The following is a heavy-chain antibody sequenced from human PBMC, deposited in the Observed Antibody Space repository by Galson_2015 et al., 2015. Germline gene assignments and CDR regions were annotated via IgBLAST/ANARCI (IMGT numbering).Heavy chain of an antibody. Sequence: ETLSLTCTVSGGSISSYYWSWIRQPPGKGLEWIGYIYYSGSTNYNPSLKSRVTISVDTSKNQFSLKLSSVTAADTAVYYCARIDYWYFDLWGRGTLVTVSS. J-gene: IGHJ2*01. CDR1: GGSISSYY. CDR2: IYYSGST. CDR3: ARIDYWYFDL. V-gene: IGHV4-59*01.